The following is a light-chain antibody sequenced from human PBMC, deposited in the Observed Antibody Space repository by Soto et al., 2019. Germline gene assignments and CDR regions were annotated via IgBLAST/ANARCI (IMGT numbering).Light chain of an antibody. Sequence: DVQMTQSPSSLSASVGDRVTITCRASQSINNWLAWYQQKPGKAPKFLIYDASTLETRVPSRFSGSASGTEFTLTISGLQPEDGASYYCQQYDTYPLTFGGGTRVELK. CDR2: DAS. CDR1: QSINNW. J-gene: IGKJ4*01. CDR3: QQYDTYPLT. V-gene: IGKV1-5*01.